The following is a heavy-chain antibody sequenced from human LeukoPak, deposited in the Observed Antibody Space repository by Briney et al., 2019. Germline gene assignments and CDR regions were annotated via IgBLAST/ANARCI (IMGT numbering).Heavy chain of an antibody. CDR3: ARATDFWSGYYLDY. J-gene: IGHJ4*02. V-gene: IGHV4-59*01. Sequence: SETLSLTCTVSGGSNSSYYWSWIRQPPGKGLEWIGYIYYSGSTNYNPSLKSRVTISVDTSKNQFSLKLSSVTAADTAVYYCARATDFWSGYYLDYWGQGTLVTVSS. CDR1: GGSNSSYY. CDR2: IYYSGST. D-gene: IGHD3-3*01.